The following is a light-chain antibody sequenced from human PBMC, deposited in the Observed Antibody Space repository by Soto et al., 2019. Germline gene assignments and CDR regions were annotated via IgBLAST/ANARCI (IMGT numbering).Light chain of an antibody. Sequence: EIVMTQSPATLSVSPGERATLSCRASQSISSDSAWYQQKPGQAPRLLISGASTRATGIPARFSGSGSGTEFTLTISSLQSEDFAVYYCQQYNKWPPYTFGQGTKLEIK. CDR3: QQYNKWPPYT. J-gene: IGKJ2*01. V-gene: IGKV3-15*01. CDR1: QSISSD. CDR2: GAS.